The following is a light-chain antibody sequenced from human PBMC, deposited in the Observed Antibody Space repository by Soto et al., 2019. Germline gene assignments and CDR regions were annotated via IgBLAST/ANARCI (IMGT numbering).Light chain of an antibody. CDR2: EAS. J-gene: IGKJ1*01. CDR3: QLYGISLWT. V-gene: IGKV3D-20*01. CDR1: KCVSSSY. Sequence: ESVLTQSPATLSLSPGERATLSCGALKCVSSSYLAWYQQKPGLAPRLLIYEASSRATGIPDRFSGSGAGTDFPLTISSLEPEEFAVYYCQLYGISLWTFGQGTKVEI.